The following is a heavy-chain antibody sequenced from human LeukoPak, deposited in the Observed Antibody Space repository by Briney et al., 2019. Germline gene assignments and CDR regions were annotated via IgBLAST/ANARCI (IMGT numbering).Heavy chain of an antibody. CDR2: IYYSGST. CDR3: ARSPSSSSWYDY. V-gene: IGHV4-31*03. J-gene: IGHJ4*02. D-gene: IGHD6-13*01. Sequence: SETLSLTCTVSGGSISSGGYYWSWIRQHPGKGPEWIGYIYYSGSTYYNPSLKSRVTMSVDTSKNQFSLKLNSVTAADTAVYYCARSPSSSSWYDYWGQGTLVTVSS. CDR1: GGSISSGGYY.